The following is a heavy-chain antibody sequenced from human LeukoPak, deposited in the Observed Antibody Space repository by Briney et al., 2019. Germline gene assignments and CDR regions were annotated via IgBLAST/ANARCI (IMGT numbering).Heavy chain of an antibody. CDR3: AKRVGNGGYVFDY. CDR2: IYSGGST. Sequence: PGGPLRLSCAASGFTVSSNYMSWVRQAPGKGPEWVSVIYSGGSTFYADSVKGRFSISRDNSKNTLYLQMNSLRAEDTAVYYCAKRVGNGGYVFDYWGQGTLVTVSS. V-gene: IGHV3-53*01. J-gene: IGHJ4*02. D-gene: IGHD2-15*01. CDR1: GFTVSSNY.